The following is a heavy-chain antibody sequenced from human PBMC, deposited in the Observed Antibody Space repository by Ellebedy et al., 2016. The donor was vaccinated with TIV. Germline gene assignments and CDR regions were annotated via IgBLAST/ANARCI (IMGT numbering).Heavy chain of an antibody. D-gene: IGHD4-17*01. V-gene: IGHV3-7*03. J-gene: IGHJ6*02. Sequence: GESLKISCGASGFSFTSYWMSWIRQAPGKGLEWVSNINQDGGVKYYVDSVRGRFTISRDNGKNSLYLQMNSLRTEDTALYYCARDGAYGDYSPGYYGMDVWGQGTTVTVSS. CDR2: INQDGGVK. CDR3: ARDGAYGDYSPGYYGMDV. CDR1: GFSFTSYW.